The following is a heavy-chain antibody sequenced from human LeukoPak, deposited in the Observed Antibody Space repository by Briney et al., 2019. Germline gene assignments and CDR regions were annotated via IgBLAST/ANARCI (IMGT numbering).Heavy chain of an antibody. Sequence: PSETLSLTCTVSGYSISSDYYWGWIRQPPGKGLEWIASVSHSGSTYYNPSLKSRVTISVDTSKNQFSLKLSSVTAADTAVYYCARLGRRPYRVFDYWGQGTLVTVSS. CDR3: ARLGRRPYRVFDY. CDR1: GYSISSDYY. V-gene: IGHV4-38-2*02. D-gene: IGHD5-18*01. J-gene: IGHJ4*02. CDR2: VSHSGST.